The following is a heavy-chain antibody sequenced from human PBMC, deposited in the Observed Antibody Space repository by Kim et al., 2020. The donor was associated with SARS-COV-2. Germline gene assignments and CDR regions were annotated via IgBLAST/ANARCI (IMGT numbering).Heavy chain of an antibody. CDR3: ARGVFRDGFDV. J-gene: IGHJ6*02. CDR2: ISVDGSIT. Sequence: GGSLRLSCAVSRFTFNNYWINWVRHAPGMGLVWVSRISVDGSITNYADSVKGRFTMSRDNAENTLYLQMYSLRAEDTAVYYCARGVFRDGFDVWGQGTTGTVSS. V-gene: IGHV3-74*01. D-gene: IGHD6-13*01. CDR1: RFTFNNYW.